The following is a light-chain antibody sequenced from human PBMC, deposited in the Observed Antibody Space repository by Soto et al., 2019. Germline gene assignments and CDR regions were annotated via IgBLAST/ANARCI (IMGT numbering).Light chain of an antibody. CDR2: DAS. V-gene: IGKV1-27*01. CDR1: QGISNY. J-gene: IGKJ3*01. CDR3: HTDDSFLIT. Sequence: DFQMTQSPSSLSASIGDRVTVTFRASQGISNYLGWYQQKTGKGTELMIYDASTLQSGFPSRFSGSGSATDFTLTISSPQHEDVETYYCHTDDSFLITGGPGTKMDI.